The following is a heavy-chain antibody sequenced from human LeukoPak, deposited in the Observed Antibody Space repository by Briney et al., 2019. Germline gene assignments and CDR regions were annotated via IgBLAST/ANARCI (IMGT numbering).Heavy chain of an antibody. V-gene: IGHV1-46*01. D-gene: IGHD2-15*01. CDR2: INPSGGST. CDR1: GGTFSSYA. J-gene: IGHJ4*02. Sequence: ASVKVSCKASGGTFSSYAISWVRQAPGQGLEWMGIINPSGGSTSYAQKFQGRVTMTRDTSTSAVYMELSSLRSEDTAVYYCARDQGGGYSDYWGQGTLVTVSS. CDR3: ARDQGGGYSDY.